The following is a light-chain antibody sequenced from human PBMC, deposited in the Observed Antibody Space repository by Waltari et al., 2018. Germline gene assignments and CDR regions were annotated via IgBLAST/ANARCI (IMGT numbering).Light chain of an antibody. CDR3: CSYGGSYSFVV. J-gene: IGLJ2*01. CDR1: SSDVGGYNY. V-gene: IGLV2-11*01. CDR2: DVT. Sequence: QSALTQPRSVSGSPGQSVTISCTGTSSDVGGYNYVSWYQQHPGKAPKLIIYDVTKRPSGVPDRFSGSKSGNTASLTISVLQAEDEADYYCCSYGGSYSFVVFGGGTKLTVL.